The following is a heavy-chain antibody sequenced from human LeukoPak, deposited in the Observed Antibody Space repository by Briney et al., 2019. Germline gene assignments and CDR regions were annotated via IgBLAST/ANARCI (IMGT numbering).Heavy chain of an antibody. CDR3: ATFLGPEAAAAGP. CDR1: GGTFSSYA. Sequence: SVKVSCKASGGTFSSYAISWVRQAPGQGLEWMGGIIPIFGTANYAQKFQGRVTITADESTSTAYMELSSLRSEDTAVYYCATFLGPEAAAAGPWGQGTLVTVSS. D-gene: IGHD6-13*01. CDR2: IIPIFGTA. V-gene: IGHV1-69*01. J-gene: IGHJ4*02.